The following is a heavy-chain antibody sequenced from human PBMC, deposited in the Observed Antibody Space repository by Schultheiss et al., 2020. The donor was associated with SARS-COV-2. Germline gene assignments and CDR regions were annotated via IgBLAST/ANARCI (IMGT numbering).Heavy chain of an antibody. V-gene: IGHV3-23*01. CDR2: ISGSGGST. CDR1: GFTFSSYA. J-gene: IGHJ4*02. D-gene: IGHD6-25*01. Sequence: GESLKISCAASGFTFSSYAMSWVRQAPGKGLEWVSAISGSGGSTYYADSVKGRFTISRDNSKNTLYLQMNSLRAEDTAVYYCVRDILGPAAYWGQGTLVTVSS. CDR3: VRDILGPAAY.